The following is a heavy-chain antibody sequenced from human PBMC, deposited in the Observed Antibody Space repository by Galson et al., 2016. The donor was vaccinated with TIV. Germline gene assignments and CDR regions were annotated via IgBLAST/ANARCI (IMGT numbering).Heavy chain of an antibody. CDR3: ARDRYYDARGYYYYYYGMDV. D-gene: IGHD3-22*01. Sequence: CKASGDTISSYVFNWVRLAPGRGLEWMGGIIPLFRTTNYAQKFQGRVTITADESTNTAYMELNSLRSGDTAVYYCARDRYYDARGYYYYYYGMDVWGQGTTVTVSS. V-gene: IGHV1-69*01. CDR2: IIPLFRTT. CDR1: GDTISSYV. J-gene: IGHJ6*02.